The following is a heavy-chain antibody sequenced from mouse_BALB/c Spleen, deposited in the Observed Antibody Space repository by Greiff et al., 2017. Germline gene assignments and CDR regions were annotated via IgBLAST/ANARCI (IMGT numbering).Heavy chain of an antibody. V-gene: IGHV5-6-5*01. Sequence: EVQLVESGGGLVKPGGSLKLSCAASGFTFSSYATSWVRQTPEKRLEWVASISSGGSTYYPDSVKGRFTISRDNARNILYLQMSSLRSEDTAMYYCARPDYDDAMDYWGQGTSVTVSS. CDR3: ARPDYDDAMDY. D-gene: IGHD2-4*01. CDR2: ISSGGST. J-gene: IGHJ4*01. CDR1: GFTFSSYA.